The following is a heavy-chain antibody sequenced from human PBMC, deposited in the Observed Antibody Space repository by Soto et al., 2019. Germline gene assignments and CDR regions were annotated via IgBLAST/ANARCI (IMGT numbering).Heavy chain of an antibody. D-gene: IGHD6-6*01. J-gene: IGHJ4*02. Sequence: GGSLRLSCAASGFTFSSYAMSWVRQAPGKGLEWVSAISGSGGSTYYADSVKGRFTISRDNSKNTLYLQMNSLRAEDTAVYYCAKDNFEYSSSSPFDYWGQGTLVTVSS. V-gene: IGHV3-23*01. CDR3: AKDNFEYSSSSPFDY. CDR1: GFTFSSYA. CDR2: ISGSGGST.